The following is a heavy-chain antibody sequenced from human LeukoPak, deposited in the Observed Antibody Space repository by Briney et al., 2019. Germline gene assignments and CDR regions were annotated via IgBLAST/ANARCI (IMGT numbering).Heavy chain of an antibody. CDR3: ARAGGYSYGFDPFDI. Sequence: SETLSLTCTVSGYSIGSGYYWGWIRQPPGKGLEWIGSMYHSGSTYYNPSLKSRVTMSVDTSNNHFFLKLSSVTAADTAVYYCARAGGYSYGFDPFDIWGHGTMVTVSS. J-gene: IGHJ3*02. CDR1: GYSIGSGYY. V-gene: IGHV4-38-2*02. CDR2: MYHSGST. D-gene: IGHD5-18*01.